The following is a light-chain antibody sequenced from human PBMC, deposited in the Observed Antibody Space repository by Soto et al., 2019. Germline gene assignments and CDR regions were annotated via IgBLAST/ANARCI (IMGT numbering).Light chain of an antibody. CDR2: GVF. V-gene: IGKV3-20*01. Sequence: EIVLTQSPGTLSLSPGERATLSCRASQSVSSSYLAWYQQKPGQAPRLLIYGVFNRATGIPDRFSGSGSGTDFTLTISGLEPEDSAVYYCQHYDGSPRTFGQGTKLEIK. CDR1: QSVSSSY. J-gene: IGKJ2*01. CDR3: QHYDGSPRT.